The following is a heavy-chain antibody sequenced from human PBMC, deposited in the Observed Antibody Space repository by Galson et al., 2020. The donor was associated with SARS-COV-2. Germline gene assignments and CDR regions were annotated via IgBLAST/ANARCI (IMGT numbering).Heavy chain of an antibody. CDR1: GYTLTELS. Sequence: GESLKISCKVFGYTLTELSMHWVRQAPGKGLEWMGGFDPEDGETIYAQKFQGRVTMTEDTSTDTAYMELSSLRSEDTAVYYCATSAAIYLGGWFDPWGQGTLVTVSS. D-gene: IGHD2-2*02. J-gene: IGHJ5*02. CDR3: ATSAAIYLGGWFDP. CDR2: FDPEDGET. V-gene: IGHV1-24*01.